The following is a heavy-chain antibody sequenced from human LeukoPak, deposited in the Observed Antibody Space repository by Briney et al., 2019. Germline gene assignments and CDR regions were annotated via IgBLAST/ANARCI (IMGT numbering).Heavy chain of an antibody. Sequence: GGSLRLSCAASGFTFSTYTIHWVRRAPGKGLEWVAVISYDGSNKYYADSVKGRFTISRDNSKNTLYLQMNSLRAEDTAVYYCARIKEVIPIFGSKRGSWYFDLWGRGTLVTVSS. D-gene: IGHD3-3*01. V-gene: IGHV3-30*04. CDR3: ARIKEVIPIFGSKRGSWYFDL. CDR2: ISYDGSNK. J-gene: IGHJ2*01. CDR1: GFTFSTYT.